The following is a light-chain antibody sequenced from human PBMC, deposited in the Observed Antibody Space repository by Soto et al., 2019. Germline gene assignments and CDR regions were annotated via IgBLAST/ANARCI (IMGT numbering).Light chain of an antibody. CDR2: GAS. CDR3: QQYTNWPPIP. V-gene: IGKV3-15*01. J-gene: IGKJ5*01. Sequence: VFTQSPCTLSLSPGERATLSCRASQSVSTNYLAWYQQRPGQAPRLLIYGASTRATGVPARFSGSGSGADFTLTISNLQSEDFAVYYCQQYTNWPPIPFGQVARPAIK. CDR1: QSVSTN.